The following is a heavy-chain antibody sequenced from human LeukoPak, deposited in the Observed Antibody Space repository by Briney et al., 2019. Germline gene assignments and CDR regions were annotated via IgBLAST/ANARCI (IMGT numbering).Heavy chain of an antibody. CDR1: GDSISSSSYS. CDR3: ARHSDCVTSSCYTGYFDY. D-gene: IGHD2-2*02. CDR2: IYYSGST. J-gene: IGHJ4*02. Sequence: SETLSLTCAVSGDSISSSSYSWGWIRQPPGKGLEWIGSIYYSGSTYHNPSFKSQVTVSVDTSKNQFFLKLSSVTAADTAVYYCARHSDCVTSSCYTGYFDYWGQGTLVTVSS. V-gene: IGHV4-39*01.